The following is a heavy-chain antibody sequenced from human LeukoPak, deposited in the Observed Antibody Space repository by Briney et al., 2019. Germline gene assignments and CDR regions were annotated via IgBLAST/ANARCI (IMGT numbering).Heavy chain of an antibody. Sequence: PGGSLRLSCAASGFTFSSYGMHWVRQAPGKGLEGVAVIWYDGSNKYYADSVKGRFTISRDNSKNTLYLQMNSLRAEDTAVYYCARVPDYYDSSGYYVGYFDYWGQGTLVTVSS. V-gene: IGHV3-33*01. CDR3: ARVPDYYDSSGYYVGYFDY. CDR1: GFTFSSYG. J-gene: IGHJ4*02. CDR2: IWYDGSNK. D-gene: IGHD3-22*01.